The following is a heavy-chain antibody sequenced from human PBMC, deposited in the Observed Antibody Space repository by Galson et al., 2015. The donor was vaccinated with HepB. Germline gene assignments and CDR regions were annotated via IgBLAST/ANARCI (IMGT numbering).Heavy chain of an antibody. D-gene: IGHD5-18*01. CDR3: APYPVPAMVLLDFDY. CDR2: ISSSSSYI. CDR1: GFTFSSYS. V-gene: IGHV3-21*01. Sequence: SLRLSCAASGFTFSSYSMNWVRQAPGKGLEWVSSISSSSSYIYYADSVKGRFTISRDNAKNSLYLQMNSLRAEDTAVYYCAPYPVPAMVLLDFDYWGQGTLVTVSS. J-gene: IGHJ4*02.